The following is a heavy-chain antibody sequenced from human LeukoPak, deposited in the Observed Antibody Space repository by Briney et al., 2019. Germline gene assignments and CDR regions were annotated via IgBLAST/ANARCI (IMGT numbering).Heavy chain of an antibody. CDR3: ARAESDSSGYYYPFDY. D-gene: IGHD3-22*01. CDR2: ISYDGSNK. V-gene: IGHV3-30-3*01. Sequence: GGSLRLSCAASGFTFSSYAMHWVPHAPGKGLEWVAVISYDGSNKYYADSVKGRFTISRDNSKNTLYLQMNSLRAEDTAVYYCARAESDSSGYYYPFDYWGEGTLVSDSS. CDR1: GFTFSSYA. J-gene: IGHJ4*02.